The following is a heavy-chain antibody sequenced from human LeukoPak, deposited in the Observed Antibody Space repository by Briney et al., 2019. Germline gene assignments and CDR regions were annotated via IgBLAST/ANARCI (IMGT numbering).Heavy chain of an antibody. J-gene: IGHJ4*02. CDR1: GFSFSTQR. D-gene: IGHD6-19*01. CDR2: INIDERIT. CDR3: VKNNGWFHLAQ. Sequence: GGSLRLSCAASGFSFSTQRMHWVRQAPGKGLVWVSYINIDERITGYADSVKGRFTISRDNTNNALYLQMNSLRVEDTAVYYCVKNNGWFHLAQWGQGTLDTVSS. V-gene: IGHV3-74*01.